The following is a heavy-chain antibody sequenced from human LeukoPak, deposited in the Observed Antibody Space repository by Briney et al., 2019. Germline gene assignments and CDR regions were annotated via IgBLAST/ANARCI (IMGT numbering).Heavy chain of an antibody. CDR1: GFTFSNYG. J-gene: IGHJ4*02. Sequence: GSLRLSCAASGFTFSNYGMLWVRQSPGKGLEWVAFIRYDGNIKLYADSMKGRFTISRDNSKNTLYLHINSLRAEDTALYYCVKDNPLDYWGQGTLVVVSS. V-gene: IGHV3-30*02. CDR3: VKDNPLDY. CDR2: IRYDGNIK.